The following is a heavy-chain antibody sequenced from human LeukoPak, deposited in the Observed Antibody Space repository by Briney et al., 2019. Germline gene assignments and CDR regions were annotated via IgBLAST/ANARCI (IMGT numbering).Heavy chain of an antibody. CDR1: GFTFSDYY. CDR3: ARDRTYQLLHGFDP. Sequence: GGSLRLSCAASGFTFSDYYMSWIRQAPGKWLEWVSYISSSGSTIYYADSVKGRFTISRDNAKNSLYLQMNSLRAEDTAVYYCARDRTYQLLHGFDPWGQGTLVTVSS. D-gene: IGHD2-2*01. J-gene: IGHJ5*02. CDR2: ISSSGSTI. V-gene: IGHV3-11*04.